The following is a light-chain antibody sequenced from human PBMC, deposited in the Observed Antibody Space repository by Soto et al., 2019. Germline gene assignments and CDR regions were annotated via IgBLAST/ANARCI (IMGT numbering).Light chain of an antibody. Sequence: DIVMTQSPDSLAVSLGERATINCKSSPSVLYSSHNKNYLAWYQQRPGQPPKLLIYWASTRESGVPDRFSGSGSGTDFTLTITSLQAEDVAVYYGPQYESTPPTFGQGTKLDIK. CDR1: PSVLYSSHNKNY. J-gene: IGKJ2*01. V-gene: IGKV4-1*01. CDR3: PQYESTPPT. CDR2: WAS.